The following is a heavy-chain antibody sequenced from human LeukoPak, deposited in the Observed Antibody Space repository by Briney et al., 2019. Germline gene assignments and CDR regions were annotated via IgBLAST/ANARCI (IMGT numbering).Heavy chain of an antibody. V-gene: IGHV4-30-2*01. Sequence: SETLSLTCAVSGGSISSGGYSWSWIRQPPGKGLEWIGYIYHSGSTYYNPSLKSRVTISVDTSKNQFSLKLSSVTAADTAVYYCARGLHYDILTGYYAFDIWAKGQWSPSLQ. CDR3: ARGLHYDILTGYYAFDI. CDR2: IYHSGST. D-gene: IGHD3-9*01. J-gene: IGHJ3*02. CDR1: GGSISSGGYS.